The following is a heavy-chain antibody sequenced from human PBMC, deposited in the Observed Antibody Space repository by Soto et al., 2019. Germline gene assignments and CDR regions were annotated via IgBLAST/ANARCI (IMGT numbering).Heavy chain of an antibody. J-gene: IGHJ4*01. CDR3: ARHSTSAPKDY. D-gene: IGHD3-10*01. V-gene: IGHV5-51*01. Sequence: SGGSLKISCKGSGYSFTTYWIAWVRQMPGKGLEWVGIIYPGDSDTRYSPSFEGHVTISADKSISTAFLQWNSLKASDNAIYYCARHSTSAPKDYWGQGTPVTVSS. CDR1: GYSFTTYW. CDR2: IYPGDSDT.